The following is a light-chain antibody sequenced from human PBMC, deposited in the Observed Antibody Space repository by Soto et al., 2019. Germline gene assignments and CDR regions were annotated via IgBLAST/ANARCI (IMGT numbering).Light chain of an antibody. CDR2: ATS. V-gene: IGKV1-39*01. CDR3: QQSYSIPLT. J-gene: IGKJ4*01. Sequence: DIQMTQSPSSLSAFVGDRVTIACRASQSITKYLNWYQQKPGKAPKLLIFATSILQSGVPSRFSGSGSGTDFTLTISSLQPEDFATYFCQQSYSIPLTFGGGTKVEIK. CDR1: QSITKY.